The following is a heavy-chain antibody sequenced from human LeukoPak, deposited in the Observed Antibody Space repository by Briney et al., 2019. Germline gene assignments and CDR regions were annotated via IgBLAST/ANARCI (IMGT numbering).Heavy chain of an antibody. CDR1: GGSISSYY. CDR2: IYTSGST. V-gene: IGHV4-4*07. D-gene: IGHD2-2*01. J-gene: IGHJ6*03. Sequence: SETLSLTCTVSGGSISSYYWSWIRQPAGKGLEWIGRIYTSGSTNYNPSLKSRVTMSVDTSKNQFSLKLSSVTAADTAVYYCARDVYGVPDYYYYYMDVWGKGTTVTVSS. CDR3: ARDVYGVPDYYYYYMDV.